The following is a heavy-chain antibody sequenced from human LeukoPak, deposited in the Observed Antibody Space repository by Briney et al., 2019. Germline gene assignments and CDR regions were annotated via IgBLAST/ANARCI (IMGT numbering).Heavy chain of an antibody. J-gene: IGHJ4*02. D-gene: IGHD2-15*01. CDR2: IYYSGST. CDR3: ARLVVSSGVYFDY. CDR1: GGSISSSSYY. Sequence: PSETLPLTCTVSGGSISSSSYYWGWIRQPPGKGLEWIGSIYYSGSTYYNPSLKSRVTISVDTSKNQFSLKLSSVTAADTAVYYCARLVVSSGVYFDYWGQGSLVTVSS. V-gene: IGHV4-39*01.